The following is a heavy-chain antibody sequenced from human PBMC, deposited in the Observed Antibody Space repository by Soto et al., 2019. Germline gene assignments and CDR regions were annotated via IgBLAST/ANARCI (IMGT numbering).Heavy chain of an antibody. J-gene: IGHJ6*02. D-gene: IGHD4-17*01. V-gene: IGHV1-2*02. Sequence: SVKVSCKASGYTFTGYYMHWVRQAPGQGLEWMGWINPNSGGTNYAQKFQGRVTMTRDTSISTAYMELSRLRSDDTAVYYCASGVSGVRMYTVTTYYYYGMDVWGQGTKVTVSS. CDR3: ASGVSGVRMYTVTTYYYYGMDV. CDR1: GYTFTGYY. CDR2: INPNSGGT.